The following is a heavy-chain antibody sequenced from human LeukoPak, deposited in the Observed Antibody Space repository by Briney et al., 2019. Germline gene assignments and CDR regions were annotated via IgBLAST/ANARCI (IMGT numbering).Heavy chain of an antibody. CDR1: GGSISSYY. J-gene: IGHJ6*03. Sequence: SETLSLTCTVSGGSISSYYWSWIRQPPGKGLEWIGYIYYSGSTNYNPSLKSRVTISVDTSKNQFSLKLSSVTAADTAVYYCARVNSYGYHYYYYYYMDVWGKGTTVTVSS. D-gene: IGHD5-18*01. CDR3: ARVNSYGYHYYYYYYMDV. V-gene: IGHV4-59*01. CDR2: IYYSGST.